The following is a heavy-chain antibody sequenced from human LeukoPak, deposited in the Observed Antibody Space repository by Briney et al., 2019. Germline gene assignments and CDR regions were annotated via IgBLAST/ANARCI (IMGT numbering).Heavy chain of an antibody. J-gene: IGHJ5*02. CDR3: ASRYCSSTSCPFDP. CDR1: GGSISSYY. D-gene: IGHD2-2*01. V-gene: IGHV4-59*05. Sequence: SETLSLTCTVSGGSISSYYRSWIRQPPGKGLEWIGSIYYSGSTYYNPSLKSRVTISVDTSKNQFSLKLSSVTAADTAVYYCASRYCSSTSCPFDPWGQGTPVTVSS. CDR2: IYYSGST.